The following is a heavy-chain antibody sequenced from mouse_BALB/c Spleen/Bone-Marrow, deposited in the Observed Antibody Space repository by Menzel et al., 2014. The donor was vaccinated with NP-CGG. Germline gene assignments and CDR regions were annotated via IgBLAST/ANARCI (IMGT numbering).Heavy chain of an antibody. V-gene: IGHV5-12-1*01. CDR2: ISSGGSKN. D-gene: IGHD2-4*01. CDR1: GFAFSSYD. CDR3: ARHNYDSFAY. Sequence: EVKLMESGGGLVKPGGFLKLSCAASGFAFSSYDMSWVRQTPEKRLEWVASISSGGSKNYFSDIVKGRFTISRGNAKNTLYLQMSSLKSEDTAMYYCARHNYDSFAYWGQGTLVTVSA. J-gene: IGHJ3*01.